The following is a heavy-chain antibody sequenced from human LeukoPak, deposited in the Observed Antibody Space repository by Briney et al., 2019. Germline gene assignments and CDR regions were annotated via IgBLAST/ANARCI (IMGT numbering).Heavy chain of an antibody. CDR1: GGSISSYY. CDR3: ARGGGFSGGSVEFKY. CDR2: IYYSGST. D-gene: IGHD2-15*01. Sequence: SETLSLTCTVSGGSISSYYWSWIRQPPGKGLEWIGYIYYSGSTNYNPSLKSRVTISVDTSKNQFSLKLSSVTAADTAVYYCARGGGFSGGSVEFKYWGQGTLVTVSS. V-gene: IGHV4-59*01. J-gene: IGHJ4*02.